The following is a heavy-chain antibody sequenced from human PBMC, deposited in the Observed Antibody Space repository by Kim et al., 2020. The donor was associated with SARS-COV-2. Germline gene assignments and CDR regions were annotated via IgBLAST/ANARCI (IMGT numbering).Heavy chain of an antibody. J-gene: IGHJ4*02. V-gene: IGHV3-53*01. CDR2: INRGGGT. CDR3: ARVGPEGHHIDY. Sequence: GGSLRLSCAASGFTVSSNYMSWVRQAPGKGLEWVSVINRGGGTNYEASAKGRFTIPRDNSKNTLYLQMTSLRAEDTAVYYCARVGPEGHHIDYWGQGTLVTVSS. CDR1: GFTVSSNY.